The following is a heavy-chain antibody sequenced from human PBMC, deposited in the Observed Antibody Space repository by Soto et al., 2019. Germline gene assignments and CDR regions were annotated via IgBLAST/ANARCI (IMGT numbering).Heavy chain of an antibody. D-gene: IGHD2-8*01. Sequence: SETLSLTCAVYGGSFSGYYWSWIRQPPGKGLEWIGEINHSGSTNYNPSLKSRVTISVDTSKNQFSLKLSSVTAADTAVYYCARGRIVLRQKWFDPWGQGTLVTVSS. V-gene: IGHV4-34*01. CDR1: GGSFSGYY. CDR2: INHSGST. CDR3: ARGRIVLRQKWFDP. J-gene: IGHJ5*02.